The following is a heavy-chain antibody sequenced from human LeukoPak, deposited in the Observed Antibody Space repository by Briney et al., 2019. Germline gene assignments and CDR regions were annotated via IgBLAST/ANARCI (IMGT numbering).Heavy chain of an antibody. D-gene: IGHD4-11*01. CDR2: IYHSGST. CDR3: ASLPSNTVTHDY. Sequence: SETLSLTCAVSGYSISSGYYWGWIRQPPGKGLEWIGSIYHSGSTHYNPSLKSRVTLSVDTSKNQFSLKLRSVTAADTAVYYCASLPSNTVTHDYWGQGTLVTVSS. V-gene: IGHV4-38-2*01. J-gene: IGHJ4*02. CDR1: GYSISSGYY.